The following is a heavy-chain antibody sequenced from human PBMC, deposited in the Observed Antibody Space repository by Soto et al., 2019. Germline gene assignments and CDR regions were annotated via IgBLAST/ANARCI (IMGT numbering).Heavy chain of an antibody. Sequence: PGGSLRLSCAASGFTFVNDWMSWVRQTPGKGLEWVGRIKSKADGGATDYAAPVKGRLTISRDDSKDTLYLQMNSLITEYTAVYYCTTDRRAFSGYAIDYWGQGTLVTVSS. J-gene: IGHJ4*02. V-gene: IGHV3-15*01. D-gene: IGHD5-12*01. CDR2: IKSKADGGAT. CDR1: GFTFVNDW. CDR3: TTDRRAFSGYAIDY.